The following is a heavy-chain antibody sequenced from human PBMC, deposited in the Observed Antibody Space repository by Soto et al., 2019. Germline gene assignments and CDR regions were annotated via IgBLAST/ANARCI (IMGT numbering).Heavy chain of an antibody. CDR1: GGTFSSYA. V-gene: IGHV1-69*12. D-gene: IGHD6-6*01. J-gene: IGHJ6*02. Sequence: QVQLVQSGAEVKKPGSSVKVSCKASGGTFSSYAISWVRQAPGQGLEWMGGIIPIFGTANYAQKFQGRVTITADESTSTAYMELSSLRSEDTAVYYCATYSSSPDYYSYYGMDVWGQGTTVTVSS. CDR3: ATYSSSPDYYSYYGMDV. CDR2: IIPIFGTA.